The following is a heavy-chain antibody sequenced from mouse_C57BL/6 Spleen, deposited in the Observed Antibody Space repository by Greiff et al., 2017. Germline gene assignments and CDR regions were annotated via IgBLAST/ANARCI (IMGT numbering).Heavy chain of an antibody. CDR2: IYPGDGDT. CDR3: AREATVVPCV. CDR1: GYAFSSYW. V-gene: IGHV1-80*01. D-gene: IGHD1-1*01. Sequence: QVQLQQSGAELVKPGASVKISCKASGYAFSSYWMNWVKQRPGRGLEGIGQIYPGDGDTKYNGKFKGKATLTADKSSSTAYMQLSSLTSEDSAVYFCAREATVVPCVWGTGTTVTVSS. J-gene: IGHJ1*03.